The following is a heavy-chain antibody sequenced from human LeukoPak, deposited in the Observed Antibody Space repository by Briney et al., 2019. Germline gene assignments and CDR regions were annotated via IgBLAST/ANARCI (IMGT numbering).Heavy chain of an antibody. Sequence: GGSLRLSCAASGFTFDDYAMHWVRQAPGKGLEWVSGISWNSVSIDYADSVKGRFTISRDNAKNSLYLQMNSLRAEDTAMYYCTRGQTYWGQGTLVTVSS. CDR2: ISWNSVSI. CDR3: TRGQTY. J-gene: IGHJ4*02. V-gene: IGHV3-9*01. CDR1: GFTFDDYA.